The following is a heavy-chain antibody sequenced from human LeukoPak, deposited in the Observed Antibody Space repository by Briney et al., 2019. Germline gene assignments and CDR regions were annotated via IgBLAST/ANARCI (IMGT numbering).Heavy chain of an antibody. CDR1: GFTFSNYG. J-gene: IGHJ4*02. Sequence: GGSLRLSCAASGFTFSNYGMHWVRQAPGKGLEWVAVISYDGSNKYYADSVKGRFTISRDNSKNTLYLQMNSLRAEDTAVYYCARDSGEYYFDYWGQGTLVTVSS. CDR3: ARDSGEYYFDY. D-gene: IGHD2-15*01. CDR2: ISYDGSNK. V-gene: IGHV3-30*03.